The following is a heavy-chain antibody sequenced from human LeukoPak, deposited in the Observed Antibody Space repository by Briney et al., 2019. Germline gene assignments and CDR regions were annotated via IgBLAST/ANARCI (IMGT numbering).Heavy chain of an antibody. D-gene: IGHD4-23*01. CDR1: GYTFTGYY. V-gene: IGHV1-2*02. CDR3: AKDRGPDYGGNAGGFDY. CDR2: INPNSGGT. J-gene: IGHJ4*02. Sequence: ASVKVSCKASGYTFTGYYMHWVRQAPGQGLEWMGWINPNSGGTNYAQKFQGRVTMTRDTFISTAYMELSRLRSDDTAVYYCAKDRGPDYGGNAGGFDYWGQGTLVTVSS.